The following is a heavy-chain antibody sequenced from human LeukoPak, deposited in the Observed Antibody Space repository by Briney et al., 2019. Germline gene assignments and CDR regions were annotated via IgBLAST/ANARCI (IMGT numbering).Heavy chain of an antibody. CDR2: VSYDGSK. CDR3: AKDLNRGLPDY. V-gene: IGHV3-30*18. J-gene: IGHJ4*02. Sequence: PGGSLRLSCAASGFTFSSYWMNWARQAPGKGLEWVAVVSYDGSKYYADSVKGRFTISRDNSKNTLYLQMSSLRAEDTAVYYCAKDLNRGLPDYWGQGTLVTVSS. CDR1: GFTFSSYW. D-gene: IGHD2-21*01.